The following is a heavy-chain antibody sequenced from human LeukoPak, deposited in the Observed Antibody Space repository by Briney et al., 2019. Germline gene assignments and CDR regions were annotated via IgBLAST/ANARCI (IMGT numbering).Heavy chain of an antibody. D-gene: IGHD3-9*01. J-gene: IGHJ4*02. CDR3: ARHEGYDILTGANFDY. CDR1: GYSISSGYY. Sequence: SETLSLTCTVSGYSISSGYYWGWIRQPPGKGLEWIGSIYHSGSTYYNPSLKSRVTISVDTSKNQFSLKLSSVTAADTAVYYCARHEGYDILTGANFDYWGQGTLVTVSS. V-gene: IGHV4-38-2*02. CDR2: IYHSGST.